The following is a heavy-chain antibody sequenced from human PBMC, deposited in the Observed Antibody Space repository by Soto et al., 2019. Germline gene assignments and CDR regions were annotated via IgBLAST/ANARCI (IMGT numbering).Heavy chain of an antibody. Sequence: QLQLQESGPGLVKPSETLSLTCTVSGGSISRSRYYWGWIRQPPGKGLEWIGSIFYSGSTYYNPSLKSRATISVDTSKNQFSLKLTSVTAADTAVYYCARSGAASMTTVTHDAFDVWGQGTMVTVSS. J-gene: IGHJ3*01. V-gene: IGHV4-39*01. CDR1: GGSISRSRYY. CDR3: ARSGAASMTTVTHDAFDV. CDR2: IFYSGST. D-gene: IGHD4-17*01.